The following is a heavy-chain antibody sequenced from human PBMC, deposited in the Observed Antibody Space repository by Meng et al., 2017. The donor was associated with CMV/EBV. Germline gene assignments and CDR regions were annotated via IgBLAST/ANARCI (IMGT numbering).Heavy chain of an antibody. Sequence: GGSLRLSCAASGFTFSDYYMGWIRQAPGKGLEWVSYISSSGSTIYYADSVKGRFTTSRDNAKNSLYLQMNSLRAEDTAVYYCAAELVADYYYYYGMDVWGQGTTVTVSS. V-gene: IGHV3-11*04. CDR1: GFTFSDYY. J-gene: IGHJ6*02. CDR3: AAELVADYYYYYGMDV. D-gene: IGHD2-8*02. CDR2: ISSSGSTI.